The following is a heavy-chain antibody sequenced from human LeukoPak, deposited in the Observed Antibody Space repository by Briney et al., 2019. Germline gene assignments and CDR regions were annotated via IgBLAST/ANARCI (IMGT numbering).Heavy chain of an antibody. CDR3: ARYTEYYFDY. J-gene: IGHJ4*02. Sequence: GGSLRLSCAASGFTFSTYWMTWVRQAPGKGPEWVANMKRDGSEVYYANSVKGHFTISRDNAKNSLYLQMNSLRAEDTAVYYCARYTEYYFDYRGQGTLVTVSS. V-gene: IGHV3-7*01. CDR1: GFTFSTYW. CDR2: MKRDGSEV. D-gene: IGHD2-2*02.